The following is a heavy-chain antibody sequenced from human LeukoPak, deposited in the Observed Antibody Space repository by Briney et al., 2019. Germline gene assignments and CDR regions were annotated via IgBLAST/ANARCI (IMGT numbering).Heavy chain of an antibody. V-gene: IGHV3-30*04. J-gene: IGHJ3*02. Sequence: GGSLRLSCAASGFTFSSYAMHWVRQAPGKGLEWVALISYAGSNKYYADSVKGRFTISRDNSKNRLYLQMNGLRPEDTAVYYCARDLPEDLVVVPAVMAPSDAFDIWGQGTMVTVSS. CDR1: GFTFSSYA. CDR2: ISYAGSNK. D-gene: IGHD2-2*01. CDR3: ARDLPEDLVVVPAVMAPSDAFDI.